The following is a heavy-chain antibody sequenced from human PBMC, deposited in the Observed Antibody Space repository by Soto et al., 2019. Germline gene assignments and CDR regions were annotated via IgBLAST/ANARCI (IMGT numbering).Heavy chain of an antibody. CDR1: GYSFTSYG. CDR2: ISANSGNT. J-gene: IGHJ4*02. CDR3: VRDPQRNDY. Sequence: QVQLVQSGPEVKKPGASVKVSCKASGYSFTSYGVSWVRQAPGQGLEWMGWISANSGNTDYAQKFRGRVTMTTETSTSTAYMDLRSLRYDDTAVYYCVRDPQRNDYWGQGTLVTVSS. D-gene: IGHD6-25*01. V-gene: IGHV1-18*04.